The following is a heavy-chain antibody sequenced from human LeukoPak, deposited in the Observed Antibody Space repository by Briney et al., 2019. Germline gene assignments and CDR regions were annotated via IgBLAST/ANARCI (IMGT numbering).Heavy chain of an antibody. CDR3: ARDLIQQWLVRANWFDP. CDR2: INPNSGGT. Sequence: ASVKVSCKASGYTFTGYYMHWVRQAPGQGLEWMGWINPNSGGTNYAQKLQGRVTMTTDTSTSTAYMELRSLRSDDTAVYYCARDLIQQWLVRANWFDPWGQGTLVTVSS. CDR1: GYTFTGYY. V-gene: IGHV1-2*02. D-gene: IGHD6-19*01. J-gene: IGHJ5*02.